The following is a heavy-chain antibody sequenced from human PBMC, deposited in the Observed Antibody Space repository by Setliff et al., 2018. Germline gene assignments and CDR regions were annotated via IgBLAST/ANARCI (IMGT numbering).Heavy chain of an antibody. CDR1: GDSISSSSSY. CDR3: ARHRAVAGAYYFDF. J-gene: IGHJ4*02. CDR2: IYYSGST. D-gene: IGHD6-19*01. Sequence: LSLTCTVSGDSISSSSSYWGWIRQPPGKGLEWIGTIYYSGSTYYNPSLKSRVTISVDTSKDQFSLKLTAVTAADTAIYYCARHRAVAGAYYFDFWGQGTLVTVS. V-gene: IGHV4-39*01.